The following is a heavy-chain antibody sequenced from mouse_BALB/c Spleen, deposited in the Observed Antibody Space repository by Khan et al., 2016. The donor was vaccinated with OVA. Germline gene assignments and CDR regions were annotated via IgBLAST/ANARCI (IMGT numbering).Heavy chain of an antibody. CDR1: GFSLTNYG. V-gene: IGHV2-6-1*01. Sequence: QMQLEESGPGLAAPSQSLSITCTISGFSLTNYGVHWVRQPPGKGLEWLVVIWSDGSTNYNSVLKSRLTITKDNSQSQVFLKMNSLQTDDTAIYFCARQPYYHYNSMDYGGQGSAGSVCS. D-gene: IGHD2-10*01. J-gene: IGHJ4*01. CDR2: IWSDGST. CDR3: ARQPYYHYNSMDY.